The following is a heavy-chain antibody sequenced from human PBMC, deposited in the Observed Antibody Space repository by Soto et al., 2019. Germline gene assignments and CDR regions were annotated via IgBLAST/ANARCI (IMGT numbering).Heavy chain of an antibody. CDR1: GFTFSSYA. CDR3: AKGRGYCSSTSCYVGSDY. CDR2: ISGSGGST. V-gene: IGHV3-23*01. J-gene: IGHJ4*02. Sequence: EVQLLESGGGLVQPGGSLRLSCAASGFTFSSYAMSWVRQAPGKGLEWVSAISGSGGSTYYADSVKGRFTISRDNSKNTLYLQMTSLRDEDTAVYYCAKGRGYCSSTSCYVGSDYWGQGTLVTVSS. D-gene: IGHD2-2*01.